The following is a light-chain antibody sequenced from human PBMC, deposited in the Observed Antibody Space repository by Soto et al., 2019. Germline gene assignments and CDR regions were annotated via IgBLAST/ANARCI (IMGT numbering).Light chain of an antibody. J-gene: IGKJ5*01. CDR1: QSVSSSY. CDR3: QQYDSSPTN. CDR2: GAS. V-gene: IGKV3-20*01. Sequence: EIVLTQSPGTLSLSPGERATLSCRASQSVSSSYLAWYQQKPGQAPRLLIYGASSRATGIPDRFSGSGSGTDFTLTISRQEPEDFEVYYCQQYDSSPTNFGQRTRLEIK.